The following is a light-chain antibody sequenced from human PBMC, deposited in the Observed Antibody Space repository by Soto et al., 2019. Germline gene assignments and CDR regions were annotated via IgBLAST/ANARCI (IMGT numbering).Light chain of an antibody. CDR2: GAS. CDR1: QSVYTN. Sequence: EVVLTQSPATLSVSPGEGVTLSCRASQSVYTNVAWYQQRPGQAPRLLIYGASTRATDIPDRFSGSGSGSDFTLTISSLQPEDSAVYYCQQYNDWPLTFGGGTKVEIK. V-gene: IGKV3-15*01. CDR3: QQYNDWPLT. J-gene: IGKJ4*01.